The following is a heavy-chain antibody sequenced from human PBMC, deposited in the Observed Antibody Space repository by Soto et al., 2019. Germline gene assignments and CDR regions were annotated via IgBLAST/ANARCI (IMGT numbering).Heavy chain of an antibody. CDR1: GFTFSTYT. CDR2: ISGSGGSSGP. V-gene: IGHV3-23*01. D-gene: IGHD2-2*01. J-gene: IGHJ4*02. CDR3: AKARCSTANCYVPEY. Sequence: EVQLLESGGGLVQPGGSLRLSCVASGFTFSTYTMSWVRQAPGKGLEWVSVISGSGGSSGPSYADSVQGRFSISRDNTRNTLYLQMNSLGGEDTAMYYCAKARCSTANCYVPEYWGQGTRVTVSS.